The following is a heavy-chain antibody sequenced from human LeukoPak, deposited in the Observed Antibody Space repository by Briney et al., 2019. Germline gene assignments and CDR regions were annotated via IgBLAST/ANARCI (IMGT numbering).Heavy chain of an antibody. CDR1: GGSISSSSHY. D-gene: IGHD3-22*01. CDR3: AREATYYYDSSGYVDY. V-gene: IGHV4-39*07. J-gene: IGHJ4*02. CDR2: MYYRGST. Sequence: SETLSLTCTVSGGSISSSSHYWGWIRQPPGKGLEWIGSMYYRGSTYHNPSLKSRVTISVDTSKNQFSLKLSSVTAADTAVYYCAREATYYYDSSGYVDYWGQGTLVTVSS.